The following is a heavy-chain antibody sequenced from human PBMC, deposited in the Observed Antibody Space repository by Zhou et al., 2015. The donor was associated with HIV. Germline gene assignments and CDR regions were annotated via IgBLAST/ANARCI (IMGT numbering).Heavy chain of an antibody. V-gene: IGHV1-69*06. CDR2: ITPMFETE. CDR3: AREGWGSWYFDL. D-gene: IGHD7-27*01. CDR1: GGTFSGSD. Sequence: LVQSGTEVRKPGSSVKVSCRATGGTFSGSDISWVRQAPGQGLEWMGSITPMFETETYAEKFRARLTITVDKSTTTAYMELSSLTSEDTAAYYCAREGWGSWYFDLWGRGTLVSVSS. J-gene: IGHJ2*01.